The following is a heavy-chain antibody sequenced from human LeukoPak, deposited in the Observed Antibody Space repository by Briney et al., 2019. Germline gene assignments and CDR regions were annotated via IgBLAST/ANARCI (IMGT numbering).Heavy chain of an antibody. V-gene: IGHV1-2*02. CDR2: INPNSGGT. D-gene: IGHD3-3*02. CDR1: GYTFTGYY. CDR3: ARDRKSFGLQAF. Sequence: ASVKVSCKASGYTFTGYYMHWVRQAPGQGLEWMGWINPNSGGTNYTQKFQGRVTMTRDTSISTAYMELSRLRSDDTAVYYCARDRKSFGLQAFWGQGTLITVSS. J-gene: IGHJ4*02.